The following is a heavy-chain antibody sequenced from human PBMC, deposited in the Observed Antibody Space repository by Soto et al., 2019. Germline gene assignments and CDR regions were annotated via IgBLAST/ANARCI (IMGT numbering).Heavy chain of an antibody. J-gene: IGHJ4*02. Sequence: SETLSLTCTVSGGSISSYYWSWIRQPPGKGLEWIGYIYYSGSTNYNPSLKSRVTTSVDTSKNQFSLKLSSVTAADTAVYYCASSSGWDRPFDYWGQGTLVTVSS. CDR3: ASSSGWDRPFDY. V-gene: IGHV4-59*01. CDR2: IYYSGST. CDR1: GGSISSYY. D-gene: IGHD6-19*01.